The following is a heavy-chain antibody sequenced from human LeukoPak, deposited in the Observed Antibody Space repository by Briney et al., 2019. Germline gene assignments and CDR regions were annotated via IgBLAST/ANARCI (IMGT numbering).Heavy chain of an antibody. CDR1: GYTFTSYG. Sequence: ASVKVSCKASGYTFTSYGISWVRQAPGQGLEWMGWISAYNGNTNYAQKLQGRVTMTTDTSTSTAYMELRSLRSDDTAVYYCASGPASAVGQNWFDPWGQGTLVTVSS. CDR2: ISAYNGNT. D-gene: IGHD3-10*01. J-gene: IGHJ5*02. CDR3: ASGPASAVGQNWFDP. V-gene: IGHV1-18*01.